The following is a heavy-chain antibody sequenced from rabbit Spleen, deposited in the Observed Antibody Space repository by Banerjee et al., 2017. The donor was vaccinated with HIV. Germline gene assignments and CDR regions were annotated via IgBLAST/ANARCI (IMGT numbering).Heavy chain of an antibody. CDR3: ARGGGL. CDR2: IDPVFGSA. J-gene: IGHJ4*01. V-gene: IGHV1S7*01. CDR1: GIDFSSYY. Sequence: QELVESGGGLVQPGESLKLSCKASGIDFSSYYMSWVRQAPGKGLEWIGYIDPVFGSAYYASWVNGRFSISRENTQNTVSLQLNSLTAADTATYFCARGGGLWGPGTLVTVS.